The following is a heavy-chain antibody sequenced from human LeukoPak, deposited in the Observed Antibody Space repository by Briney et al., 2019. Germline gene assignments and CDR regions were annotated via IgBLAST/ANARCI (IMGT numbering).Heavy chain of an antibody. CDR2: INPSGGDT. CDR3: AREVMDNLRFDY. CDR1: GYTLTSYY. D-gene: IGHD1-14*01. Sequence: ASVTVSCTASGYTLTSYYMHWVRQAPGQGLEWMGIINPSGGDTSYAQKFQGRLTMTRDTSTNTVYMELTSPRSEDTAVYYCAREVMDNLRFDYWGQGTLVTVSS. J-gene: IGHJ4*02. V-gene: IGHV1-46*01.